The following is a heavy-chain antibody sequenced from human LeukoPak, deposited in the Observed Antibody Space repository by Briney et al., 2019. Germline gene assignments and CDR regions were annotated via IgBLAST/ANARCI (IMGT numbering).Heavy chain of an antibody. CDR2: ISTDDER. Sequence: GGSLRLSCTAYGFSVTSKSMNWVRQAPGKGLEWVSVISTDDERHFAEFVEGRFTISRDSFSNTLSLHMNSLRLEDTAIYYCATSQGPGKHWFDPWGQGTLVTVSS. CDR3: ATSQGPGKHWFDP. CDR1: GFSVTSKS. J-gene: IGHJ5*02. V-gene: IGHV3-53*01.